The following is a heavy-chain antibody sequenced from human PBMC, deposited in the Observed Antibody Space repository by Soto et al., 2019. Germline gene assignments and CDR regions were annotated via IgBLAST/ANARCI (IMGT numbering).Heavy chain of an antibody. D-gene: IGHD3-22*01. CDR1: GGSFTGYF. CDR2: MNHRGST. V-gene: IGHV4-34*01. CDR3: AGSLIVVLGVINY. Sequence: SETLSLTCAVYGGSFTGYFWGWIRQPPGKGLEWIGEMNHRGSTHYNPSLKSRVTISLHTSKNQFSLKLSSVTAADTAVYYSAGSLIVVLGVINYWGPGTLVTVSS. J-gene: IGHJ4*02.